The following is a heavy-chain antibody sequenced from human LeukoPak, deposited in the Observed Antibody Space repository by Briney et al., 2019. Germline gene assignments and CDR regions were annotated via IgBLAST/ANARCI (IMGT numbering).Heavy chain of an antibody. CDR3: ASQGVVGATKDAFDL. V-gene: IGHV5-51*01. CDR1: GYSFTSYW. Sequence: GESLKISCKGSGYSFTSYWIGWVRQMPGRGLEWMGIIFPGDSDTRYSPSFQGQVTISADKSISTASLQWSSLKASDTAMYYCASQGVVGATKDAFDLWGQGTMVIVSS. D-gene: IGHD1-26*01. CDR2: IFPGDSDT. J-gene: IGHJ3*01.